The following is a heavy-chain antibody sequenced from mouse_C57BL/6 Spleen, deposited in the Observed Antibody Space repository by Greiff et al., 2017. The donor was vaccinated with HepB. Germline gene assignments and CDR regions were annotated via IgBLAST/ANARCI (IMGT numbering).Heavy chain of an antibody. V-gene: IGHV5-9-1*02. Sequence: EVMLVESGEGLVKPGGSLKLSCAASGFTFSSYAMSWVRQTPEKRLEWVAYISSGGDYIYYADTVKGRFTISRDNARNTLYLQMSSLKSEDTAMYYCTRDKELGRWWYFDVCGTGTTVTVSS. CDR1: GFTFSSYA. CDR3: TRDKELGRWWYFDV. D-gene: IGHD4-1*01. J-gene: IGHJ1*03. CDR2: ISSGGDYI.